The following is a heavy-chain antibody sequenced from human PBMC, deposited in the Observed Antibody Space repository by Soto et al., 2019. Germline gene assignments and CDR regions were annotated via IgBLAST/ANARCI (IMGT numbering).Heavy chain of an antibody. CDR1: GGSISSGGYY. CDR2: IYYSGST. CDR3: ARGATVTLFYYYYYMDV. D-gene: IGHD4-4*01. V-gene: IGHV4-31*03. J-gene: IGHJ6*03. Sequence: PSETLSLTCTVSGGSISSGGYYWSWIRQHLGKGLEWIGYIYYSGSTYYNPSLKSRVTISVDTSKNQFSLKLSSVTAADTAVYYCARGATVTLFYYYYYMDVWGKGTTVTVSS.